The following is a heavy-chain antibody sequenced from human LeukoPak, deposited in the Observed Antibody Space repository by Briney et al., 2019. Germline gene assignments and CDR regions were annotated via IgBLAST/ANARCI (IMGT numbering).Heavy chain of an antibody. D-gene: IGHD3-10*01. CDR3: ARDGYYYGSDLDY. J-gene: IGHJ4*02. Sequence: GGSLRLSCVASGFTLSSFWMSWVSQAPSKWREWEAAIAYDGSNKYYADSVKGRFTISRDNSKNTLYLQMNSLRAEDTAVYYCARDGYYYGSDLDYWGQGTLVTVSS. CDR2: IAYDGSNK. V-gene: IGHV3-30*03. CDR1: GFTLSSFW.